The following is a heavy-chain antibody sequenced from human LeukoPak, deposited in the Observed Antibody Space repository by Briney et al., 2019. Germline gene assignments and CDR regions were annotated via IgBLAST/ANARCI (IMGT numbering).Heavy chain of an antibody. V-gene: IGHV3-23*01. CDR3: AKGRDTSGRQNFDC. Sequence: GGSLRLSCEASGFTFTSYAMHWVLQAPGKGLEWDSSISASGSGTFYTDSMNGRFTISRDNAKKTFFLQMKNLRPGDTALYYCAKGRDTSGRQNFDCWGQGTLVTVSS. CDR2: ISASGSGT. D-gene: IGHD6-19*01. J-gene: IGHJ4*02. CDR1: GFTFTSYA.